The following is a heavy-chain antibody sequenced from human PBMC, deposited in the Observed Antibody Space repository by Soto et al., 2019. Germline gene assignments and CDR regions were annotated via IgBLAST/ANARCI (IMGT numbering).Heavy chain of an antibody. J-gene: IGHJ4*02. CDR2: ISWNDDR. D-gene: IGHD3-10*01. Sequence: QITLKESGPTLVEPTKTLTVTCSFSGFSLTTRGVGVGWIRQPPGKALEWLALISWNDDRRYSHSPSLSSRLSITKDIDKNQVVLTVTNMDPVDTDTYFCAYSYYGDPAYWGQGTLVTVSS. CDR3: AYSYYGDPAY. CDR1: GFSLTTRGVG. V-gene: IGHV2-5*01.